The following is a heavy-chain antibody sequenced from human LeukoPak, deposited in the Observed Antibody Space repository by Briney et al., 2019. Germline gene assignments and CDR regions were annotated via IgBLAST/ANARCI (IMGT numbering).Heavy chain of an antibody. CDR2: ISYDGSNK. CDR1: GFTFSSYA. J-gene: IGHJ4*02. CDR3: ASSIRIQWLARPGGVDY. D-gene: IGHD6-19*01. V-gene: IGHV3-30-3*01. Sequence: PGRSLRLSCAASGFTFSSYAMHWVRQAPGKGLEWVAVISYDGSNKYYADSVKGRFTISRDNSKNTLYLQMNSLKAEDTAVYYCASSIRIQWLARPGGVDYWGQGTLVTVSS.